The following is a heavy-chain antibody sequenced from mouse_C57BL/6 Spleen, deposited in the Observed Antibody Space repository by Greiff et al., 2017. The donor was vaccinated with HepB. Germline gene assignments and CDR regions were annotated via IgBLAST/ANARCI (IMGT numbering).Heavy chain of an antibody. CDR3: ARANYDLAWFAY. J-gene: IGHJ3*01. CDR1: GFTFSDYY. Sequence: EVMLVESEGGLVQPGSSMKLSCTASGFTFSDYYMAWVRQVPEKGLEWVANINYDGSSTYYLDSLKSRFIISRDNAKNILYLQMSSLKSEDTATYDWARANYDLAWFAYWGQGTLVTVSA. V-gene: IGHV5-16*01. D-gene: IGHD2-1*01. CDR2: INYDGSST.